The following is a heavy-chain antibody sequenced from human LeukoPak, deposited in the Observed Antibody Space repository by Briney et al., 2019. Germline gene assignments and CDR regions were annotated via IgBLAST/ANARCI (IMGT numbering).Heavy chain of an antibody. V-gene: IGHV3-23*01. CDR2: ISHSGSSI. Sequence: PGGSLRLPWLASGFTFSNYPMNWVRQAPGKGLEWVSGISHSGSSIYYADSVKGRFTISRDNSKNTLYLQMDRLRVEDTAVYYCAMALDYWGQGTLVTVSS. CDR1: GFTFSNYP. J-gene: IGHJ4*02. CDR3: AMALDY.